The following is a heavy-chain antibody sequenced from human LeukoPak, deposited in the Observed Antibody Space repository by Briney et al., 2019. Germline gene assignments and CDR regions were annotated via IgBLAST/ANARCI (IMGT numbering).Heavy chain of an antibody. Sequence: PGGSLRLSCAASGFTFSTYNMNWVRQAPGKGLEWVSSISSSNSYIYYVDSVKGRFTISRDNAKNSLYLQMSSLRAEDSAVYYCARVRFGHFDYWGQGTLVTVSS. D-gene: IGHD3-10*01. CDR2: ISSSNSYI. CDR1: GFTFSTYN. J-gene: IGHJ4*02. V-gene: IGHV3-21*01. CDR3: ARVRFGHFDY.